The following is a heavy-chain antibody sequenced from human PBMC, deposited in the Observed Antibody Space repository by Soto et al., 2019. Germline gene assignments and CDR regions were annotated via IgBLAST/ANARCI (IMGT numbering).Heavy chain of an antibody. J-gene: IGHJ6*02. V-gene: IGHV1-8*01. D-gene: IGHD2-15*01. CDR1: GYTFSSYD. CDR3: ARGQYGLAGYGGDYGIDD. CDR2: MNPNSGNT. Sequence: GASVKVSCKASGYTFSSYDINWVRQAPGQGLEWMGWMNPNSGNTGYAQKFQGRVTMTRNTSISTAYMELSSLRSEDTAVYYCARGQYGLAGYGGDYGIDDWGQGTTVTVSS.